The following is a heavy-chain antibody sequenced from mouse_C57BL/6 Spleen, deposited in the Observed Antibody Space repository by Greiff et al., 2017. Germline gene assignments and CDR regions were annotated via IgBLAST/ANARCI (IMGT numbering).Heavy chain of an antibody. D-gene: IGHD1-1*01. CDR2: ILPNSGSI. Sequence: QVQLQQPGAELVKPGASVKLSCKASGYTFTSYWMHWVKQRPGQGLEWIGMILPNSGSINYNEKFKSKATLTVDKSSSTAYMQRSSLTSEDSAVYYCARGDYGSSGFAYWGQGTLVTVSA. V-gene: IGHV1-64*01. CDR3: ARGDYGSSGFAY. J-gene: IGHJ3*01. CDR1: GYTFTSYW.